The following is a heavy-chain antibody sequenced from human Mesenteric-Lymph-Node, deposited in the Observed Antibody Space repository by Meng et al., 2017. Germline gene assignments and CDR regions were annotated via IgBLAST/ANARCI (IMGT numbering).Heavy chain of an antibody. V-gene: IGHV3-30*18. CDR2: ISYDGNKK. CDR3: AKSLEAAATGFDY. D-gene: IGHD2-15*01. Sequence: QVQLVESGGGVVQPGRSLRLSCAASGFTFSSYGMNWVRQAPGKGLEWVALISYDGNKKYYGDSVKGRFTISRDISKNTLYLQMNSLRPEDTAVYFCAKSLEAAATGFDYWGQGTLVTVSS. CDR1: GFTFSSYG. J-gene: IGHJ4*02.